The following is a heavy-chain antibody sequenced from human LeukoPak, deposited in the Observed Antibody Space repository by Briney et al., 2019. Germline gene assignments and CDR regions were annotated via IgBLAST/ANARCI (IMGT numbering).Heavy chain of an antibody. CDR1: GGSFSGYY. Sequence: SETLSLTCAVYGGSFSGYYWSWIRQPPGKGLEWIGEINHSGSTNYNPPLKSRVTISVDTSKNQFSLKLSSVTAADTAVYYCARGHNYYDSSGYHNWFDPWGQGTLVTVSS. CDR2: INHSGST. D-gene: IGHD3-22*01. J-gene: IGHJ5*02. V-gene: IGHV4-34*01. CDR3: ARGHNYYDSSGYHNWFDP.